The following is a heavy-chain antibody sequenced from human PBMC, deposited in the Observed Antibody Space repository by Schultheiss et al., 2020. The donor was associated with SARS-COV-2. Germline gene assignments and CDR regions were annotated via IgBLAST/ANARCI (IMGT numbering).Heavy chain of an antibody. V-gene: IGHV3-53*01. CDR1: GFTFTTSA. Sequence: GSLRLSCVASGFTFTTSAMSWVRQAPGQGLEWVSVIYSGGSTYYADSVKGRFTISRDNSKNTLYLQMNSLRAEDTAVYYCARDTAGVSGYWGQGTLVTVSS. J-gene: IGHJ4*02. CDR2: IYSGGST. CDR3: ARDTAGVSGY. D-gene: IGHD6-19*01.